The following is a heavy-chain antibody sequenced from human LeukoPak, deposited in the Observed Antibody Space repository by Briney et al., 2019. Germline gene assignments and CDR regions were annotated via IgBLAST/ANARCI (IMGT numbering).Heavy chain of an antibody. CDR3: ARSSIVVVPAAILPFDY. CDR1: GGSISSYY. D-gene: IGHD2-2*01. Sequence: SETLSLTCTVSGGSISSYYWSWIRQPAGKGLEWIGRIYTSGSTNYNPSLKSRVTMSVDTSKNQFSLKLSSMTAADTAVYYCARSSIVVVPAAILPFDYWGQGTLVTVSS. V-gene: IGHV4-4*07. CDR2: IYTSGST. J-gene: IGHJ4*02.